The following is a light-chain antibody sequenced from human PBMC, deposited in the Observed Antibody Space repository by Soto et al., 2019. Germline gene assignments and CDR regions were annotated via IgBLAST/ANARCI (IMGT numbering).Light chain of an antibody. CDR1: QSVTTSY. Sequence: EIVLTQSPCTLSLSPGEGATLSCRTSQSVTTSYLAWYQQKPGQAPRLLIYGTSNRATGIPDRFSGSGSATDFTLTISRLEPEDFAVYYCHQYGDSPQTFGQGTKVDIK. V-gene: IGKV3-20*01. J-gene: IGKJ1*01. CDR3: HQYGDSPQT. CDR2: GTS.